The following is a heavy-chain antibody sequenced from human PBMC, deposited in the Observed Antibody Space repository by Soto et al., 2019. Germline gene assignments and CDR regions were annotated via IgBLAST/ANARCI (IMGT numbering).Heavy chain of an antibody. V-gene: IGHV3-33*01. CDR1: GFIFSSYG. CDR3: ARAPGGYALGY. Sequence: QVQLVESGGGVVQPGRSLRLSCAASGFIFSSYGMHWVRQAPGKGLEWVAVIWYDGSNKYYADSVKGRFTISRDNSKNTLDEQMNSLRADDTAVYYGARAPGGYALGYWGQGTLVTVSS. J-gene: IGHJ4*02. D-gene: IGHD5-12*01. CDR2: IWYDGSNK.